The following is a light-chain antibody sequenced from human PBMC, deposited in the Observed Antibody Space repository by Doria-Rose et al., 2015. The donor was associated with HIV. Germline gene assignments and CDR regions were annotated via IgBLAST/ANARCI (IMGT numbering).Light chain of an antibody. CDR2: DGS. V-gene: IGKV3-20*01. CDR3: HQYGTSWT. J-gene: IGKJ1*01. Sequence: TQSPGTLSLSPGERATLSSRAGQSFSSTYLAWYQQKPGQAPSLLIYDGSTRATGIPDRFSASGFGTDFTLTINRLEPEDFALYYCHQYGTSWTFGQGTKVEI. CDR1: QSFSSTY.